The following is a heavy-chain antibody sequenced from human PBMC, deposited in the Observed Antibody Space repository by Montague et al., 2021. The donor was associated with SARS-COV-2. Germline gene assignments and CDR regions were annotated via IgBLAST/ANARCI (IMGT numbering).Heavy chain of an antibody. CDR3: ARGSMVRVGEVYYGVDV. Sequence: TLSLTCAVSGGSISSGGYSWNWIRQPPGKGLEWIGYIYHSGSTYYNPSLKSRVTISLDSSKNQFSLNLTSVTAADTAVYYCARGSMVRVGEVYYGVDVWGQGTTVTVSS. CDR2: IYHSGST. V-gene: IGHV4-30-2*01. CDR1: GGSISSGGYS. D-gene: IGHD3-10*01. J-gene: IGHJ6*02.